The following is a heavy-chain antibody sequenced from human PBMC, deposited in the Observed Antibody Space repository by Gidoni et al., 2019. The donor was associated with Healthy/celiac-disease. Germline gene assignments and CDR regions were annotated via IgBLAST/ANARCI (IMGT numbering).Heavy chain of an antibody. J-gene: IGHJ4*02. CDR3: ARDIYLPDY. CDR1: GVTFSSYG. Sequence: QVQLRDPGGGVVQPLPSLRLPCAASGVTFSSYGMPWGRQAPGKVLECVAVIWDDGRNKYYADSVKGRFTISRDNSKNTLYLQMNSLRAEDTAVYYCARDIYLPDYWGQGTLVTVSS. V-gene: IGHV3-33*01. CDR2: IWDDGRNK. D-gene: IGHD1-26*01.